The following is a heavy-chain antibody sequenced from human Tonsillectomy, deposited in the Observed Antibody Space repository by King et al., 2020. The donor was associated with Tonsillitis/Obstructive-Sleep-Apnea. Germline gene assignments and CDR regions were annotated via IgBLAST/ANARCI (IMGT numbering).Heavy chain of an antibody. J-gene: IGHJ4*02. CDR3: ARDLAAAGTQPFDY. V-gene: IGHV1-3*01. Sequence: QLVQSGAEVKKPGASVKVSCKSSGYTFTSYSMHWVRQAPGQRLEWMGWINAGNGNTKYSQKFQVRVTITRDTSASTAYMELSSLRSEDTAVYYCARDLAAAGTQPFDYWGQGTLVTVSS. CDR1: GYTFTSYS. D-gene: IGHD6-13*01. CDR2: INAGNGNT.